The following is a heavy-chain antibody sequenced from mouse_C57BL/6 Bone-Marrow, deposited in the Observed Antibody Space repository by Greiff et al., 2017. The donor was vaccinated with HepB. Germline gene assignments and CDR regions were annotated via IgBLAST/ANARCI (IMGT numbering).Heavy chain of an antibody. CDR1: GYTFTSYW. J-gene: IGHJ3*01. D-gene: IGHD1-1*01. CDR2: INPSSGYT. V-gene: IGHV1-7*01. Sequence: VQLPQSGAELAQPGASVKLSCKASGYTFTSYWMHWVKQRPGQGLEWIGYINPSSGYTKYNQKFKDKATLTADKSSSTAYMQLSSLTYEDSAVYYCARGFVTTVLAPAYWVQGTLVTVSA. CDR3: ARGFVTTVLAPAY.